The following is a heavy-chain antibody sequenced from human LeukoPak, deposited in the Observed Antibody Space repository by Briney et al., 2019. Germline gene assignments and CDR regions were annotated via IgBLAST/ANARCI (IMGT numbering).Heavy chain of an antibody. J-gene: IGHJ3*02. CDR2: INHSGST. V-gene: IGHV4-34*01. CDR1: GGSFSGYY. CDR3: ASDSKGSPDVFDI. Sequence: SETLSLTCAVYGGSFSGYYWSWIRQPPGKGLEWIGEINHSGSTNYNPSLKSRVTISVDTSNNQFSLRLTSVTAADTAVYYCASDSKGSPDVFDIWGPGTMVSVSS. D-gene: IGHD3-3*01.